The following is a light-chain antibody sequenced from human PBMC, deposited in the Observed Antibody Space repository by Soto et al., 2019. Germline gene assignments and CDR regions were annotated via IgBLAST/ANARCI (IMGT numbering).Light chain of an antibody. CDR1: SSDVGAYKY. J-gene: IGLJ1*01. V-gene: IGLV2-14*01. CDR3: TSYTISSTLRYV. Sequence: QSALTQPASVSGSPGQSITISCTGTSSDVGAYKYVSWYQQHPGKAPRLMMYDVSNRPSGVSTRFSGSKSGNTASLTISGLQAEVEADYYCTSYTISSTLRYVFGTGTKLTVL. CDR2: DVS.